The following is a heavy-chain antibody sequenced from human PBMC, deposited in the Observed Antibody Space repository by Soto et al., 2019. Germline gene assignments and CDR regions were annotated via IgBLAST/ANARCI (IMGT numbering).Heavy chain of an antibody. J-gene: IGHJ4*02. CDR3: AHYYDSSGLIDY. Sequence: QLQLQESGPGLVKPSETLSLTCTVSGGSISSSSYYWGWIRQPPGKGLEWIGSIYYSGSTYYNPSLTSRVTISVDTSKNQFSLKLSSVTAADTAVYYCAHYYDSSGLIDYWGQGTLVTVSS. V-gene: IGHV4-39*01. D-gene: IGHD3-22*01. CDR1: GGSISSSSYY. CDR2: IYYSGST.